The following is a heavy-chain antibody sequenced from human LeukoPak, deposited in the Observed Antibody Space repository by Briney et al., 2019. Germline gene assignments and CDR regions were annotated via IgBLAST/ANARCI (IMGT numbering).Heavy chain of an antibody. V-gene: IGHV3-66*01. J-gene: IGHJ4*02. D-gene: IGHD6-19*01. CDR3: TRVLYSSGWYGDHS. CDR1: GFTVSSNY. CDR2: IYSGGST. Sequence: GGSLRLSCAASGFTVSSNYMSWVRQAPGKGLEWGSLIYSGGSTYYADSVKGRFTISRDNTKNSLYLQMNSLRAEDTAVYYCTRVLYSSGWYGDHSWGQGTLVTVSS.